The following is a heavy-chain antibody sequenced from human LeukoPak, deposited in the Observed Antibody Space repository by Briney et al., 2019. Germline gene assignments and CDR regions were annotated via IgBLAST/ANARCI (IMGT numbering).Heavy chain of an antibody. CDR3: ASFPPHDYGDTRLS. Sequence: SETLSLTCTVSGGSISSYYWSWIRQPPGKVLEWIGYICTSGSTNYNPSLKGRVTISVDTSKTQFSLKLSSVTAADTAVYYCASFPPHDYGDTRLSWGPGTPVTVSS. CDR1: GGSISSYY. V-gene: IGHV4-4*09. D-gene: IGHD4-17*01. J-gene: IGHJ4*02. CDR2: ICTSGST.